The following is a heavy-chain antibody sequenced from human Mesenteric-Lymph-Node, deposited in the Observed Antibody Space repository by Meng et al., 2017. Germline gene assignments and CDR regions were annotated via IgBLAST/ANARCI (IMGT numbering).Heavy chain of an antibody. J-gene: IGHJ4*02. CDR1: GFTFSSYA. D-gene: IGHD1-26*01. CDR2: INWNGGST. CDR3: ARLRSIVGATTYFDY. V-gene: IGHV3-20*04. Sequence: GESLKISCAASGFTFSSYAMHWVRQAPGKGLEWVSGINWNGGSTGYADSVKGRFTISRDNAKNSLYLQMNSLRAEDTALYYCARLRSIVGATTYFDYWGQGTLVTVSS.